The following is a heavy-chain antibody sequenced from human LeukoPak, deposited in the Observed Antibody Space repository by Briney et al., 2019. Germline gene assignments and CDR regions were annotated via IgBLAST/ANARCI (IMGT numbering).Heavy chain of an antibody. CDR3: AKDYDSVWGGVDY. D-gene: IGHD3-16*01. CDR2: ISGSGGST. CDR1: GFTFSSYA. Sequence: PGGFLRLSCAASGFTFSSYAMSWVRQAPGKGLEWVSAISGSGGSTYYADSVKGRFTISRDNSRNTLYLQMNSLRAEDTAVYYCAKDYDSVWGGVDYWGQGTLVTVSS. V-gene: IGHV3-23*01. J-gene: IGHJ4*02.